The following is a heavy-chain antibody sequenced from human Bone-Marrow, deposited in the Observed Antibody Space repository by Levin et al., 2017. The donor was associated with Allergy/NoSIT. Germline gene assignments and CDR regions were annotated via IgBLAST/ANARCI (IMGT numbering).Heavy chain of an antibody. CDR3: ARGYGDYAWDYFDY. Sequence: SQTLSLTCTVSGGSVSSGSYYWSWIRQPPGKGLEWIGYIYYSGSTNYNPSLKSRVTISVDTSKNQFSLKLSSVTAADTAVYYCARGYGDYAWDYFDYWGQGTLVTVSS. V-gene: IGHV4-61*01. J-gene: IGHJ4*02. CDR1: GGSVSSGSYY. CDR2: IYYSGST. D-gene: IGHD4-17*01.